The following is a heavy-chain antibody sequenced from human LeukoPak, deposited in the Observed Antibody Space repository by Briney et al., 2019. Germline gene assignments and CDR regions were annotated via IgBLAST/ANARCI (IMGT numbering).Heavy chain of an antibody. CDR3: ASGSSYSPNWFDP. V-gene: IGHV3-7*01. D-gene: IGHD2-15*01. CDR2: IKQDGSEK. J-gene: IGHJ5*02. CDR1: GFTFSSFW. Sequence: GGSLRLSCAASGFTFSSFWMSWVRQAPGKGLEWVASIKQDGSEKYYVDSVKGRFTISRDNAKNSLYLQMNSLRAEDTAVYYCASGSSYSPNWFDPWGQGTLVTVSS.